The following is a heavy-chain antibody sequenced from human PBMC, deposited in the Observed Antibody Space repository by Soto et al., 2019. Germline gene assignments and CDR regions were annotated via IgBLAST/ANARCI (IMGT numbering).Heavy chain of an antibody. J-gene: IGHJ6*02. Sequence: SETLSLTCAVYGGSFSGYYWSWIRQPPGKGLEWIGGINHSGSTNYNPSLKSRVTISVDTSKNQFSLQLNYVTPEDTAVYYCARVHCSAGTCLDGLDFWGQGTTVTVSS. V-gene: IGHV4-34*01. CDR2: INHSGST. D-gene: IGHD2-15*01. CDR1: GGSFSGYY. CDR3: ARVHCSAGTCLDGLDF.